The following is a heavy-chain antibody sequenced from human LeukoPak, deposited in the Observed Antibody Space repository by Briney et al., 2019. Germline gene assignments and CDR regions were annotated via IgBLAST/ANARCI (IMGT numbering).Heavy chain of an antibody. CDR1: GGSISSYY. J-gene: IGHJ4*02. CDR2: IYYSGST. Sequence: RSETLSLTCTVSGGSISSYYWSWIRQPPGKGLEWIGYIYYSGSTNYNPSLKSRVTISVDTSKNQFSLKLSSVTAADTAVYYCARVSGKDIVVVPAALYFDYWGQGTLVTVSS. D-gene: IGHD2-2*01. CDR3: ARVSGKDIVVVPAALYFDY. V-gene: IGHV4-59*01.